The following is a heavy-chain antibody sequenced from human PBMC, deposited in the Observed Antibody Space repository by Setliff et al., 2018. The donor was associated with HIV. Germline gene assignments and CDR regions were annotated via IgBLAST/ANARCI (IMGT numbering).Heavy chain of an antibody. D-gene: IGHD3-3*01. CDR3: TRGQRLTIFGVVIRRDWFDP. Sequence: GGSLRLSCAASGVSFNNYAMSWVRQAPGKGLEWVSAISGGGGGTNYADSVRCRFTISRDNSNNTLYLHMNNLRADDTAVYYCTRGQRLTIFGVVIRRDWFDPWGQGTLVTVSS. J-gene: IGHJ5*02. CDR1: GVSFNNYA. V-gene: IGHV3-23*01. CDR2: ISGGGGGT.